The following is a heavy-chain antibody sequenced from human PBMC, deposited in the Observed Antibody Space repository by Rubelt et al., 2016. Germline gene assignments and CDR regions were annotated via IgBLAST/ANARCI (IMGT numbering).Heavy chain of an antibody. J-gene: IGHJ4*02. D-gene: IGHD2-15*01. V-gene: IGHV2-5*02. CDR1: GFSLSTSGVA. Sequence: QITLKESGPTLVKPTQTLTLTCTFSGFSLSTSGVAVGWIRQPPGKALEWLALIYWDDDKRYSPSLKSRLTITKDTSNNKVVLTMTNMDPVDTATYYCAHSPYCTGGSCYHNFAYWGQGTLVTVSS. CDR2: IYWDDDK. CDR3: AHSPYCTGGSCYHNFAY.